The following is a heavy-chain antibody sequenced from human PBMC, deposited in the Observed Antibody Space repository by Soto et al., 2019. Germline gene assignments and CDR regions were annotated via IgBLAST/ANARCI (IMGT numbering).Heavy chain of an antibody. Sequence: QVQLQQWGAGLLKPSETLSLTCAVYGGSFSGYYWSWIRQPPGKGLEWIGEINHSGSTNYNPSLKSRVTISVDTSKNQFSLKLSSVTAADTAVYYCASLRYNWNYVDYWGQGTLVTVSS. V-gene: IGHV4-34*01. CDR1: GGSFSGYY. J-gene: IGHJ4*02. D-gene: IGHD1-20*01. CDR3: ASLRYNWNYVDY. CDR2: INHSGST.